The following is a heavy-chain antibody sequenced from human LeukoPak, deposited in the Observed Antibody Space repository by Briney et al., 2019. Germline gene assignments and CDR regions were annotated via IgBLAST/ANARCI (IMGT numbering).Heavy chain of an antibody. CDR2: IYYSGGP. V-gene: IGHV4-59*01. J-gene: IGHJ4*02. Sequence: SETLSLTCTVSGGSISSYYWSWIRQPPGKGLEWIGYIYYSGGPKYDPSLKSRVTISVDTSKNQFSLKLSSVTAADTAVYYCARRSYSASYYLDYWAQGTLVTVSS. D-gene: IGHD1-26*01. CDR1: GGSISSYY. CDR3: ARRSYSASYYLDY.